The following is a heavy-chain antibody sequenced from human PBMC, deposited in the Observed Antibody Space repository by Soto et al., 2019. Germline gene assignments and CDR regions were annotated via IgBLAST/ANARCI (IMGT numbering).Heavy chain of an antibody. J-gene: IGHJ6*02. D-gene: IGHD6-19*01. CDR3: AKESGGWYGLSYYYGMDV. Sequence: GGSLRLSCAASGFTFSSYAMSWVRQAPGKGLEWVSAISGSGGSTYYADSVKGRFTISRDNSKNTLYLQMNSLRAEDTAVYYCAKESGGWYGLSYYYGMDVWGQGTTVTVSS. V-gene: IGHV3-23*01. CDR2: ISGSGGST. CDR1: GFTFSSYA.